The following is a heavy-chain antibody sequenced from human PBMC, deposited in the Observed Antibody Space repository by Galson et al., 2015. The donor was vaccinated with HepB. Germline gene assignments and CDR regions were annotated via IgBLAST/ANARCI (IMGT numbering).Heavy chain of an antibody. Sequence: ETLSLTCVVYGGSFSDYYWSWIRQPPGKGLEWIGEIHHSGSSNYNPSLKSRVTISVDTSKKQFSLKVTSVTAADTAVYYCAGTDYHIVDVWGQGTTVIVSS. CDR1: GGSFSDYY. CDR2: IHHSGSS. CDR3: AGTDYHIVDV. D-gene: IGHD5-12*01. J-gene: IGHJ6*02. V-gene: IGHV4-34*01.